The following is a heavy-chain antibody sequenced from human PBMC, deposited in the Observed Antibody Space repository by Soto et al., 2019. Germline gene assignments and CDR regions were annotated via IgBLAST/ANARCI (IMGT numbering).Heavy chain of an antibody. CDR3: AKERTVAGFDS. CDR2: ISYDGNNK. Sequence: GGALKLSLAASGFTFRKYWIHWVRQAPGKGLEWVALISYDGNNKYYADFVKGRFTISRDNSKNTLYLQMNSLRVEDTAVYYCAKERTVAGFDSWGQGTLVTVSS. V-gene: IGHV3-30*18. J-gene: IGHJ4*02. CDR1: GFTFRKYW. D-gene: IGHD6-19*01.